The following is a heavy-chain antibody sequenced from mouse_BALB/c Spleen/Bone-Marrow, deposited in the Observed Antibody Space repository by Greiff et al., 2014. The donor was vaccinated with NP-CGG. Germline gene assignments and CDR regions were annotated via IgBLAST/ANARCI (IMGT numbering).Heavy chain of an antibody. CDR1: GFNIKDTY. Sequence: SGAELVKPGASVKLSCTASGFNIKDTYIHWVKQRPEQGLEWIGRIDPANGNTKYDPKFQGKATITADTSSKTAYLQLSSLTSEDTAVYYCARRLRSAMDYWGQGTSVTVSS. D-gene: IGHD1-1*01. J-gene: IGHJ4*01. CDR3: ARRLRSAMDY. CDR2: IDPANGNT. V-gene: IGHV14-3*02.